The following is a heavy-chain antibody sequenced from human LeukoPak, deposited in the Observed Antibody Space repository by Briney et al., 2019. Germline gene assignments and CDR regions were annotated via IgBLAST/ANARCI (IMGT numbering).Heavy chain of an antibody. CDR2: ISSSGSAI. CDR3: ARDASGLDY. V-gene: IGHV3-11*04. Sequence: GGSLRLSCAASGFTFSDYYMSWIRQAPGKGLEWVSYISSSGSAIYYADSVKGRFTISRDSSKNTLFLQLNSLRAEDTAVYFCARDASGLDYWGQGTLVTVSS. D-gene: IGHD2-15*01. CDR1: GFTFSDYY. J-gene: IGHJ4*02.